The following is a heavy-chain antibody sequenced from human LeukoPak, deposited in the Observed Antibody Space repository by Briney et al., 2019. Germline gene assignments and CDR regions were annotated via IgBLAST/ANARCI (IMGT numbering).Heavy chain of an antibody. CDR2: INPNSGGT. CDR1: GYTFTGYY. V-gene: IGHV1-2*02. J-gene: IGHJ5*02. D-gene: IGHD3-3*01. CDR3: ARVGGGATYYDFWSGPNWFDR. Sequence: ASVTVSCKASGYTFTGYYIHWVRQAPGQGLEWVGWINPNSGGTNCAQKFQGRVTMTRDTSISTAYMELSRLRSDDTAVYYCARVGGGATYYDFWSGPNWFDRWGQGTLVTVSS.